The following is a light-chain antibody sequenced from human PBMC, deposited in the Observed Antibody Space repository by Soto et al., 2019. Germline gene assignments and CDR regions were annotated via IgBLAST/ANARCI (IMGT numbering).Light chain of an antibody. J-gene: IGKJ1*01. CDR2: GAS. Sequence: EIVLTQSPVTLSLSPGEIATLSCSASQSVSSSYLAWYQQKPGQAPRLLIYGASSRATGIPARFSGSGSGTAFTLTISSLQSEDFAVYYCQKYNNWPQKFGQGTKVDIK. V-gene: IGKV3D-15*01. CDR1: QSVSSSY. CDR3: QKYNNWPQK.